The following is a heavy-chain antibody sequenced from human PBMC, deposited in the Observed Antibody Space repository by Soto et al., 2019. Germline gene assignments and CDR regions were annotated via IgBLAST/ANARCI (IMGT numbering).Heavy chain of an antibody. J-gene: IGHJ4*02. CDR3: AKDWREMATLMAH. Sequence: GGSLRLSCAASGFTFSSYGMHWVRQAPGKGLEWVSVISYDGSNKYYADSVKGRFTISRDNSKNTLFLQMNSLRAEDTAVYYCAKDWREMATLMAHWGQGTLVTVSS. V-gene: IGHV3-30*18. D-gene: IGHD1-26*01. CDR2: ISYDGSNK. CDR1: GFTFSSYG.